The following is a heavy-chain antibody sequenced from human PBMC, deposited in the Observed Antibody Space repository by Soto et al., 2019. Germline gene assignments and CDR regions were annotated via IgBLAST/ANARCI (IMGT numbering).Heavy chain of an antibody. CDR2: IYYSGST. CDR3: ARGRLSHSGHWFDP. J-gene: IGHJ5*02. CDR1: GGSVSSGSYY. V-gene: IGHV4-61*01. D-gene: IGHD3-10*01. Sequence: QVQLQESGPGLVKPSETLSLTCTVSGGSVSSGSYYWSWIRQPPGKGLEWIGYIYYSGSTNYNPSLKSRVTISVDTSKNQFSLNLSSVTAADTAVYYCARGRLSHSGHWFDPWGQGTLVTVSS.